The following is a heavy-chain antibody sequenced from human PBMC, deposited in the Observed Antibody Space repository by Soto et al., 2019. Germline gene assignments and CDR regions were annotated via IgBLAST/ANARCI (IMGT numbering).Heavy chain of an antibody. J-gene: IGHJ3*02. CDR2: IIPIFGTA. Sequence: ASVKVSCKASGGTFSSYAISWVRQAPGQGLDWMGGIIPIFGTANYAQKFQGRVTITADESTSTAYMELSSLRSEDTAVYYCARDQRARSDGYPDPDAFDIWGQGTMVTVSS. CDR1: GGTFSSYA. V-gene: IGHV1-69*13. D-gene: IGHD5-12*01. CDR3: ARDQRARSDGYPDPDAFDI.